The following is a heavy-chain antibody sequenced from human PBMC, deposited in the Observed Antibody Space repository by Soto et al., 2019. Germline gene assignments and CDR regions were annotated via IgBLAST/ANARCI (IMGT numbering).Heavy chain of an antibody. CDR2: IIPIFGTA. D-gene: IGHD6-6*01. J-gene: IGHJ6*02. CDR1: GGTFISYA. V-gene: IGHV1-69*01. Sequence: SVKVSCNASGGTFISYAIIWVRQAPGQGLEWMGGIIPIFGTANYAQKFQGRVTITADESTSTAYMELSSLRSEDTAVYYCARDGGSSSHYYYGMGVWGQGTTVTVSS. CDR3: ARDGGSSSHYYYGMGV.